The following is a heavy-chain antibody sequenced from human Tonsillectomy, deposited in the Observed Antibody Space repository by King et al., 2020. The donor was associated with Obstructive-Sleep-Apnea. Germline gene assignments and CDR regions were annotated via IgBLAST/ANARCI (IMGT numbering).Heavy chain of an antibody. D-gene: IGHD3-10*01. J-gene: IGHJ4*02. V-gene: IGHV4-31*03. CDR3: ARGSPYYFDY. Sequence: VQLQESGPGRVKPSQTLSLTCIVSGGSISSDGYSWGWIRQHPGKGLELISYIYYSGITYYNPSLKSRVTTSVDTSKNQLSLKLSSMTAADAAVFYCARGSPYYFDYWGQGTLVTVSS. CDR1: GGSISSDGYS. CDR2: IYYSGIT.